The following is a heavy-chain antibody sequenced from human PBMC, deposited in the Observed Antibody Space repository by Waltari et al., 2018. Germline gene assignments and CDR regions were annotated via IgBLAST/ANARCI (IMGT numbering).Heavy chain of an antibody. CDR3: ARVTRNSPPDY. V-gene: IGHV3-7*04. J-gene: IGHJ4*02. CDR2: IKQDGSEK. Sequence: EVQLVESGGGLVQPGGSLRLSCAASGFTCSDYWMNWVRQAPGKGLEWVANIKQDGSEKYYVDSVKGRFTISRDNTKNSLYLQMNSLRAEDTAVYYCARVTRNSPPDYWGQGTLVTVSS. D-gene: IGHD2-2*01. CDR1: GFTCSDYW.